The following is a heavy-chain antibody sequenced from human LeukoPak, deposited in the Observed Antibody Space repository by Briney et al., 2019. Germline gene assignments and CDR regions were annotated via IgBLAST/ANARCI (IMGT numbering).Heavy chain of an antibody. CDR2: ISGSGGST. CDR3: ASSAPYYYYYYYYMDV. Sequence: GGSLRLSCAASGFTFSSYAVSWVRQAPGKGLEWVSAISGSGGSTYYADSVKGRFTISRDNSKNTLYLQMNSLRAEDTAVYYCASSAPYYYYYYYYMDVWGKGTTVTVSS. D-gene: IGHD2-21*01. V-gene: IGHV3-23*01. CDR1: GFTFSSYA. J-gene: IGHJ6*03.